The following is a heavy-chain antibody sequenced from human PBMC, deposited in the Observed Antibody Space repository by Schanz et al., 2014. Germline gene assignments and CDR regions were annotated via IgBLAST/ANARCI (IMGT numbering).Heavy chain of an antibody. CDR1: GYTFTSYG. D-gene: IGHD5-12*01. V-gene: IGHV1-18*01. CDR3: ARGPLGTSP. J-gene: IGHJ5*02. CDR2: ISPYNGNT. Sequence: QVQLVQSGAEVKKPGASVKVSCKASGYTFTSYGISWVRQAPGQGLEWMGWISPYNGNTNYAQKLQGRVTMTADTSTGTAYMDVSSLRSEDTAVYYCARGPLGTSPWGQGTLVTVSS.